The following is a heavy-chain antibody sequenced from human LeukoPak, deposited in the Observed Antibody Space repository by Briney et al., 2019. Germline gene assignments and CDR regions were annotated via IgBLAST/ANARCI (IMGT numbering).Heavy chain of an antibody. J-gene: IGHJ3*02. Sequence: ASVKVSCKASGYTFTSYYMHWVRQAPGQGLEWMGMINPSGGSTSYAQKFQGRVTMTRDTSTSTVYMELSSLRSEDTAVYYCVTTYCGGDCYQHDAFDIWGQGTMVTVSS. CDR2: INPSGGST. CDR1: GYTFTSYY. CDR3: VTTYCGGDCYQHDAFDI. V-gene: IGHV1-46*01. D-gene: IGHD2-21*02.